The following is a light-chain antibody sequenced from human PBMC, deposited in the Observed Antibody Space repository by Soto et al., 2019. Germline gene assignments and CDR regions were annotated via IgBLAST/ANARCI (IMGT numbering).Light chain of an antibody. Sequence: EIGLTQSPATLSVYAGGTVTLSCRASQSIRTNVAWYQQIPGQAPRLLVYGASTRATGVPARFSGSGSGIEFTLTISSLQSEDSAFYYCQQYFNWPLTWTFGPGTKVDIK. CDR2: GAS. CDR1: QSIRTN. J-gene: IGKJ3*01. V-gene: IGKV3-15*01. CDR3: QQYFNWPLTWT.